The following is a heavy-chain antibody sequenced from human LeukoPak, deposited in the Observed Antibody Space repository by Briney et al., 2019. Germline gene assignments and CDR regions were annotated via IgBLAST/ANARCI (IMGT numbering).Heavy chain of an antibody. D-gene: IGHD3-10*01. V-gene: IGHV4-31*03. CDR2: IYYSGTT. CDR1: GGSVNSGSNY. J-gene: IGHJ4*02. Sequence: PSQTLSLTCSVSGGSVNSGSNYWTWIRHRPGKGLEWICYIYYSGTTLYNPSLKSRVVISLDTSKNQFSLKLSSVTAADTAVYYCARARPAGWFGELTVFYFDYWGQGTLVTVSS. CDR3: ARARPAGWFGELTVFYFDY.